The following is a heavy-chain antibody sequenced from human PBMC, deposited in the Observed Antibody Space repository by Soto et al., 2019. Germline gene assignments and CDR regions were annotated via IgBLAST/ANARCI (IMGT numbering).Heavy chain of an antibody. J-gene: IGHJ4*02. CDR2: MYYSGST. V-gene: IGHV4-61*05. CDR3: ARVPDY. Sequence: PSETLSLTCTVSGGSISSSSYYWGWIRQPPGKGLEWIAYMYYSGSTNYNPSLKSRVTISVDTSKNQFSLKLSSVTAADTAVYYCARVPDYWGQGTLVTVSS. CDR1: GGSISSSSYY.